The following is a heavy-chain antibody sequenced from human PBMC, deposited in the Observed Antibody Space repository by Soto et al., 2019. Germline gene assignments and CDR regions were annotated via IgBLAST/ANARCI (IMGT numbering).Heavy chain of an antibody. CDR1: GYTFTAYY. J-gene: IGHJ4*02. V-gene: IGHV1-2*02. D-gene: IGHD2-21*02. CDR3: TRDPGDRTFEN. Sequence: QVQLVQSGAEVNKSGASVKVSCNTSGYTFTAYYIHWVRRATGQGLEWMGWINPDSGDKSYAQNFNGRVTMTRDTSFGPAYMELSSLRSEDTAIYYCTRDPGDRTFENWGQGPLVTVSS. CDR2: INPDSGDK.